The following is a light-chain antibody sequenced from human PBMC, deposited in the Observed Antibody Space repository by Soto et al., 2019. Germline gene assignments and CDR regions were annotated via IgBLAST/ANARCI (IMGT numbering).Light chain of an antibody. V-gene: IGKV1-5*03. J-gene: IGKJ1*01. CDR2: KAS. Sequence: DIQMTHSPSTLSASVGDRVIITCRASQTISTWVAWYQQKPGKAPKLLIYKASTLKSGVPSRFSGSGSGTEFTLTISSLQPDDCATYYCQHYNSYSEAFGQGTKVDIK. CDR1: QTISTW. CDR3: QHYNSYSEA.